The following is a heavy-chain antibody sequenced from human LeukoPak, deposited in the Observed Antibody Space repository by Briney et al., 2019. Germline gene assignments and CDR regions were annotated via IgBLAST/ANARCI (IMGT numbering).Heavy chain of an antibody. J-gene: IGHJ6*02. V-gene: IGHV3-9*01. CDR2: ITWSSGSI. CDR3: AKSIVSSGPAAGMDV. Sequence: PGGSLRLSCAASGFTFDDYAVHWVRQAPGKGLEWVSGITWSSGSIDYADSVKGRFTISRDNAKNSLYLQMNSLRAEDTALYYCAKSIVSSGPAAGMDVWGHGTTVTVSS. CDR1: GFTFDDYA. D-gene: IGHD6-19*01.